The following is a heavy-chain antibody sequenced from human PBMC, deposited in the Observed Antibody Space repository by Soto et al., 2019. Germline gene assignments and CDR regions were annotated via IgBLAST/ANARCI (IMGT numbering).Heavy chain of an antibody. D-gene: IGHD3-3*01. CDR3: ARDRLEDFWSGYVPNVFDI. CDR1: GYTFTSYG. J-gene: IGHJ3*02. CDR2: ISAYNGNT. V-gene: IGHV1-18*01. Sequence: ASVKVSCKASGYTFTSYGISWVRQAPGQGLEWMGWISAYNGNTNYAQKLQGRVTMTTDTSTSTAYMELRSLRSDDTAVYYCARDRLEDFWSGYVPNVFDISGQGTMVTVSS.